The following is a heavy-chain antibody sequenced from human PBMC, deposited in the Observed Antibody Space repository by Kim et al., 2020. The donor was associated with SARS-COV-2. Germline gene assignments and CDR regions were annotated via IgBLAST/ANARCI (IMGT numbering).Heavy chain of an antibody. D-gene: IGHD5-12*01. CDR2: ISSSGSTI. CDR1: GFTFSSYE. V-gene: IGHV3-48*03. CDR3: AREGGGYSGYDYYYYYYMDV. Sequence: GGSLRLSCAASGFTFSSYEMNWVRQAPGKGLEWVSYISSSGSTIYYADSVKGRFTISRDNAKNSLYLQMNSLRAEGTAVYYCAREGGGYSGYDYYYYYYMDVWGKGTTVTVSS. J-gene: IGHJ6*03.